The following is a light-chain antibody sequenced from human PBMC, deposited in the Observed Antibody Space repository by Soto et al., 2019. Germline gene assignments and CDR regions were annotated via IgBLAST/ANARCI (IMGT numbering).Light chain of an antibody. J-gene: IGKJ4*01. Sequence: EIVMTQSPATLSVSPGERATLSCRASQSVSSNLAWYQQKPGQAPRLLIYGASTRATGIPARFSGSGSGTDITLTISSLQSEDFAVYYCQQYNNCPPLTFGGGTKVEIK. V-gene: IGKV3-15*01. CDR2: GAS. CDR1: QSVSSN. CDR3: QQYNNCPPLT.